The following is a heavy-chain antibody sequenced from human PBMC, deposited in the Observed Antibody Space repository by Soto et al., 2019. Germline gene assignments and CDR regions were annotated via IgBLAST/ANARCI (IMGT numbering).Heavy chain of an antibody. CDR3: ARVLDTAMVLLYYGMDV. V-gene: IGHV3-21*01. J-gene: IGHJ6*02. CDR2: ISSSSSYI. Sequence: LRLSCAASGFTFSSYSMNWVRQSPWKWLEWVSSISSSSSYIYYADSVKGRFTISRDNAKNSLYLQMNSLRAEDTAVYYCARVLDTAMVLLYYGMDVWGQGTTVTVSS. CDR1: GFTFSSYS. D-gene: IGHD5-18*01.